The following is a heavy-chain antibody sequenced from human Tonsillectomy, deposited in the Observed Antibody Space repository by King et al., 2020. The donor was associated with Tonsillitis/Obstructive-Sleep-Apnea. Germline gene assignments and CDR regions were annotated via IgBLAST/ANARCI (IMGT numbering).Heavy chain of an antibody. CDR2: ISCDGSNK. CDR3: AKDSSRGPIGGDFDY. D-gene: IGHD6-19*01. CDR1: GFTFSSYG. J-gene: IGHJ4*02. V-gene: IGHV3-30*18. Sequence: VQLVESGGGVVQPGRSLRLSCAASGFTFSSYGMHWVRQTPGKGLEWVAVISCDGSNKYYVDSVKGRFTISRDNSKNTLYLQMNSLRAEDTAVYYCAKDSSRGPIGGDFDYWGQGTLVTVSS.